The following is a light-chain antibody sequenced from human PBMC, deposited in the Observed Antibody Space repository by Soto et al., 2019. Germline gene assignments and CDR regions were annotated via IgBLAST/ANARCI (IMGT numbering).Light chain of an antibody. V-gene: IGLV2-14*01. CDR2: EVN. CDR1: SSDVGGYDY. J-gene: IGLJ1*01. CDR3: CSYAGSSTYV. Sequence: QSALTQPASVSGSPGQSVTISCTGASSDVGGYDYVSWYQQHPGKAPKLILYEVNNRPSGVSNHFSGSKSGNTASLIISGLQADDEADYYCCSYAGSSTYVFGTGTKVTV.